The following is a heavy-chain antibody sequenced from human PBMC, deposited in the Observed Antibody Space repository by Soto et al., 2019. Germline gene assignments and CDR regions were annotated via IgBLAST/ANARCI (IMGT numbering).Heavy chain of an antibody. CDR3: EGERVTRGFVP. CDR2: MNPNSGNT. J-gene: IGHJ5*02. Sequence: QVQLVQSGAEVKKPGASVKVSCKASGYTFTSYDINWVRQATGQGLEWMGWMNPNSGNTAYAQKFQGRVTMARNTSISTGYMELRSLCSEDTAVYYCEGERVTRGFVPWGQGTLVTVSS. CDR1: GYTFTSYD. D-gene: IGHD2-21*02. V-gene: IGHV1-8*01.